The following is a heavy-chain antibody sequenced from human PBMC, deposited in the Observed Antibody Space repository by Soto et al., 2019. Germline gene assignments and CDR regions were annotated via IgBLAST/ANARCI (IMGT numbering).Heavy chain of an antibody. D-gene: IGHD2-21*02. J-gene: IGHJ4*02. V-gene: IGHV1-8*01. CDR3: EVTTGY. Sequence: QVKVVQSRAEVKKPGASVKVSCKASGYTFTDYDINWVRQASGQGLEYMGWMSPESGNTGYAPQFQGRVTMTRNTSISTAYMELSSLRSEDTAVYYCEVTTGYWGQGTKVTVSS. CDR1: GYTFTDYD. CDR2: MSPESGNT.